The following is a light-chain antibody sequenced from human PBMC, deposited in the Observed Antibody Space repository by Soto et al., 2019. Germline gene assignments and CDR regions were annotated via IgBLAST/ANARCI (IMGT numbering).Light chain of an antibody. CDR3: QQYNSYWT. J-gene: IGKJ1*01. Sequence: DIQMTQSPSTLSASVGDRVTITCRASQSISSWLAWYQQKPGKAPKLLIYKASSLESGVPSRFSGSGSGTDFTLTISSLQHDYFATYYCQQYNSYWTFGQGTKVEIK. CDR1: QSISSW. CDR2: KAS. V-gene: IGKV1-5*03.